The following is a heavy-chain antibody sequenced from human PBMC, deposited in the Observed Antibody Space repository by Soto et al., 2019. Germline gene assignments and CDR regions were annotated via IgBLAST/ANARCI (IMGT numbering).Heavy chain of an antibody. D-gene: IGHD3-22*01. Sequence: ASVKVSCKASGYTFAGYYMHWVRQAPGQGLEWMGWINPNSGGTNYAQKFQGRVTMTRDTSISTAYMELSRLRSDDTAVYYCARASGSSMIALSPFDYWGQGTLVTVSS. CDR2: INPNSGGT. J-gene: IGHJ4*02. CDR1: GYTFAGYY. CDR3: ARASGSSMIALSPFDY. V-gene: IGHV1-2*02.